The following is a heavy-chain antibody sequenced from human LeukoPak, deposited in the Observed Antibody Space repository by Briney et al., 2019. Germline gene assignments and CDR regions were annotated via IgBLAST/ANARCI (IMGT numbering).Heavy chain of an antibody. Sequence: SETLSLTCTVSGGSIHSYWSWIRQPAGKGLEWIGRISGSGTITYNPALQSRLTISIDTSKNQFSLKLMSVTAADTAVYYCARDSGTTGEVKFDPWGQGNLVTVSS. CDR3: ARDSGTTGEVKFDP. D-gene: IGHD3-10*01. CDR2: ISGSGTI. J-gene: IGHJ5*02. CDR1: GGSIHSY. V-gene: IGHV4-4*07.